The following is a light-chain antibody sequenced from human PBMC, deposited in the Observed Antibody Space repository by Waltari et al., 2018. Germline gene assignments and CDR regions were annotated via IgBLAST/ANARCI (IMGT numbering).Light chain of an antibody. CDR2: DSY. V-gene: IGLV7-46*01. CDR3: WLAYTGGIVV. CDR1: TGPVPSGNF. Sequence: QAVVTQEPSLTVSPGGTVTLTCGSSTGPVPSGNFPYWLQQKPGQAPRTLIYDSYIRQSWTPARFSASLVGGKAVLTLSGAQAEDEAKYYCWLAYTGGIVVFGGGTELAVL. J-gene: IGLJ2*01.